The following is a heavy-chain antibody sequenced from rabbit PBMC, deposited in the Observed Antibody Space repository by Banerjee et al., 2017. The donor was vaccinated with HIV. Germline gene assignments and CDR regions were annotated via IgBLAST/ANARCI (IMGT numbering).Heavy chain of an antibody. D-gene: IGHD1-1*01. V-gene: IGHV1S40*01. CDR2: IDAGSSGFT. CDR1: GVSFSFSSY. J-gene: IGHJ6*01. Sequence: QSLEESGGDLVKPGASLTLTCTASGVSFSFSSYMCWVRQAPGKGLEWIACIDAGSSGFTYFATWAKGRFTIPKTSSTTVTLQMTRLTAADTATYFCARDTSSSFSSYGMDLWGPGTLVTVS. CDR3: ARDTSSSFSSYGMDL.